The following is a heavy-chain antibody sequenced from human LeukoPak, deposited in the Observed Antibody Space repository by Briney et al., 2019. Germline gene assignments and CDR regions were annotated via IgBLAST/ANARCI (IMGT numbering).Heavy chain of an antibody. V-gene: IGHV5-51*01. J-gene: IGHJ4*02. D-gene: IGHD3-22*01. CDR2: IYPGDSDT. CDR1: GYSYTSYW. CDR3: ARHHSSHHFNYYDSSALSGPDY. Sequence: GESLKISCKSSGYSYTSYWIGWVRQMPGKGLEWTGIIYPGDSDTRYSPSFQGQVTISADKSISTAYLQWSSLKASDTAMYYCARHHSSHHFNYYDSSALSGPDYWGQGTLVTVSS.